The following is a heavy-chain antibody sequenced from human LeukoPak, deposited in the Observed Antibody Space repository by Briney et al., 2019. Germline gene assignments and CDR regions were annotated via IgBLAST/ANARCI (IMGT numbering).Heavy chain of an antibody. J-gene: IGHJ5*02. Sequence: SETLSLTCTVSGGSINNGGYYWSWIRQHPGKGLEWIGYIYYSGSSYYNPSLKSRVTISVDTSKNQFSLKLSSVTAADTAVYYCARDGYGGNIPSFDPWGQGTLVTVSS. D-gene: IGHD4-23*01. CDR1: GGSINNGGYY. CDR3: ARDGYGGNIPSFDP. CDR2: IYYSGSS. V-gene: IGHV4-30-4*01.